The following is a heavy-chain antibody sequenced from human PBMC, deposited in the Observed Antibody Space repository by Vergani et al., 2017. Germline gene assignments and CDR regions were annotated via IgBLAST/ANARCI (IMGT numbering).Heavy chain of an antibody. D-gene: IGHD1-26*01. V-gene: IGHV3-33*01. Sequence: QVQLVESGGGVVQPGRSLRLSCAASGFTFSSYGMHWVRQAPGKGLEWVAVIWYDGSNKYYADSVKGRFTISRVNSKNTLYLQMNSLRAEDTAVYYCARDLRGLVIDFDYWGQGTLVTVSS. CDR2: IWYDGSNK. CDR3: ARDLRGLVIDFDY. CDR1: GFTFSSYG. J-gene: IGHJ4*02.